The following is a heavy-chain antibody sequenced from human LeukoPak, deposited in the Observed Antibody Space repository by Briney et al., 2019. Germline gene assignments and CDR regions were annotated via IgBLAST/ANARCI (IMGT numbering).Heavy chain of an antibody. V-gene: IGHV1-3*03. D-gene: IGHD5-18*01. Sequence: GESLKISCKGSGYSFTNYWIGWVRQAPGQRLEWMGWINAGNGNTKYSQEFQGRVTITRDTSASTAYMELSSLRSEDMAVYYCARERYSYGTKLGNWFDPWGQGTLVTVSS. CDR1: GYSFTNYW. CDR3: ARERYSYGTKLGNWFDP. J-gene: IGHJ5*02. CDR2: INAGNGNT.